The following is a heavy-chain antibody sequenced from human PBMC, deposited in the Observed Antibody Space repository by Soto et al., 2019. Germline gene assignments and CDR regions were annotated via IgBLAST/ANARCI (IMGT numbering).Heavy chain of an antibody. CDR1: GFTFSSYG. CDR2: ISYDGSNK. J-gene: IGHJ4*02. CDR3: AKDMPELLYYFEY. D-gene: IGHD1-7*01. V-gene: IGHV3-30*18. Sequence: GGSLRLSCAASGFTFSSYGMHWVRQAPGKGLEWVAVISYDGSNKYYADSVKGRFTISRDNSKNTLYLQMNSLRAEDTAVYYCAKDMPELLYYFEYWGQGTLVTVSS.